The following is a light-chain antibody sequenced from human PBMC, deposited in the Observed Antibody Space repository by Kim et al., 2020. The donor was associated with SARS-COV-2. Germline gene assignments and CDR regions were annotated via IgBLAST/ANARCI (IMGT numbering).Light chain of an antibody. CDR1: QDISNH. V-gene: IGKV1-27*01. CDR2: AAF. CDR3: QKYDSAPWT. J-gene: IGKJ1*01. Sequence: TSVGDGVTITCRASQDISNHLAWYQQKPGKVPKVLISAAFALRPGVPSRFSGSRSGTDFTLTISSLQPEDVATYYCQKYDSAPWTFGQGTKVDIK.